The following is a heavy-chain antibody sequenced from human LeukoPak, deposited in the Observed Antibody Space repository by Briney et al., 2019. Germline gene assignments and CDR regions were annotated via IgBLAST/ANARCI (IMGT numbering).Heavy chain of an antibody. CDR1: GFTFSSYV. CDR3: XXXXXTSYLSSFDY. V-gene: IGHV3-30*04. D-gene: IGHD2-2*01. CDR2: ISYDGSNE. Sequence: GRSLRLSCAASGFTFSSYVMHWVRQAPGKGLEWVAIISYDGSNEYYADSVKGRFTISRDNSKNTLYLQMNSLRAADTALYYCXXXXXTSYLSSFDYWGQGTLVTVSS. J-gene: IGHJ4*02.